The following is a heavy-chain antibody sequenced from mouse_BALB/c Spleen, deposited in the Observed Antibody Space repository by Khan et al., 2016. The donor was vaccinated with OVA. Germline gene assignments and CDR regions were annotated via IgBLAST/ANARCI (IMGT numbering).Heavy chain of an antibody. D-gene: IGHD2-10*02. J-gene: IGHJ3*01. CDR2: INPSNGRT. CDR3: GRGGYGSRAY. Sequence: QVQLQQPGAEPVKPGASLNLSCKASGYAFTSYWMHWVKQRPGQGLEWIGYINPSNGRTDQNEKFKRKATLTVDKSSNTLYMQLSSLTSEDSAVYYCGRGGYGSRAYWGQGTLVTVSA. CDR1: GYAFTSYW. V-gene: IGHV1S81*02.